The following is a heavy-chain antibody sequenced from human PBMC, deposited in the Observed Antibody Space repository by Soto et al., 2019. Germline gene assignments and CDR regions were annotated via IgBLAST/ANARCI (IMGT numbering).Heavy chain of an antibody. V-gene: IGHV3-48*03. CDR2: ISGSGSTI. Sequence: GGSLRLSCEATGFTFCSHEMNWIRQTPGERLEWIAKISGSGSTINYADSVKGRFTISRDNVQRTLHLQMDSLRVEDTGVYYCARGGVYWGRGTLVTVSS. CDR3: ARGGVY. CDR1: GFTFCSHE. J-gene: IGHJ1*01. D-gene: IGHD2-8*01.